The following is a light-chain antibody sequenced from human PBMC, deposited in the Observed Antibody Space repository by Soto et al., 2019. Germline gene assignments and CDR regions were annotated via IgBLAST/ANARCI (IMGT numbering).Light chain of an antibody. V-gene: IGKV3-15*01. Sequence: EIVTTQSPATLSVSPGERATVSCRASQCVSSNLAWYQQKPGQAPRLLIYGASTRATGIPARFSGSGSGTEFTLTISSLQSEDFAVYYCQQYNNWPRTFGQGTKVEIK. J-gene: IGKJ1*01. CDR1: QCVSSN. CDR2: GAS. CDR3: QQYNNWPRT.